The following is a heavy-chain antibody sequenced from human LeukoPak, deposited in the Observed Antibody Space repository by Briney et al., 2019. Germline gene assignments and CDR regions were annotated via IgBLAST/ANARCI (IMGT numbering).Heavy chain of an antibody. CDR3: ARGALEAGYSYGSYYFDY. CDR1: GGSISSYY. V-gene: IGHV4-59*01. D-gene: IGHD5-18*01. J-gene: IGHJ4*02. CDR2: IYYSGST. Sequence: SETLSLTCTVSGGSISSYYWSWIRQPPGKGLEWIGYIYYSGSTNYNPSLKSRVTISVDTSKNQFSLKLSSVTAADTAVYYCARGALEAGYSYGSYYFDYWGQGTLVTVSS.